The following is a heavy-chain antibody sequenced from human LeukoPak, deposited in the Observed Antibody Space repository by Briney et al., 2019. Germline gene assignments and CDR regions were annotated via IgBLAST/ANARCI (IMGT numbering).Heavy chain of an antibody. CDR1: GFTFNTYA. D-gene: IGHD1-26*01. CDR3: AKILGQWELLRPIDY. J-gene: IGHJ4*02. CDR2: ISKDGDNK. V-gene: IGHV3-30*18. Sequence: GGSLRLSCAASGFTFNTYAMSWVRQAPGKGLEWVAAISKDGDNKYYADSVKGRFTISRDNSKNTLYLQVDSLRVEDTAVYYCAKILGQWELLRPIDYWGQGTLVTVSS.